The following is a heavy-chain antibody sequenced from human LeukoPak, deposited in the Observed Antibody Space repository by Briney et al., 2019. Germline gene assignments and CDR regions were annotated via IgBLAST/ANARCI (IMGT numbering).Heavy chain of an antibody. J-gene: IGHJ4*02. CDR3: ASQALLEWLLIDY. Sequence: SETLSLTCTVSGGSISSGGYYWSWIRQHPGKGLEWIGYIYHSGSTYYNPSLKSRVTISVDRSKNQFSLKLSSVTAADTAVYYCASQALLEWLLIDYWGQGTLVTVSS. D-gene: IGHD3-3*01. CDR1: GGSISSGGYY. V-gene: IGHV4-31*03. CDR2: IYHSGST.